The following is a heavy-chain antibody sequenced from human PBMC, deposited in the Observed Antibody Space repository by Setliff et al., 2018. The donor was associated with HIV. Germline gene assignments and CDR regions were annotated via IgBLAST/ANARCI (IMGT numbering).Heavy chain of an antibody. CDR3: ARRIDNSGSLPAKNWFDT. Sequence: SETLSLTCTVSGGSISSYCWNRIRQPPGRGLEWIGYIFASGSSLYNPSLQSRVSISIDTSKNQFSLKLSSVTAADTAVYYCARRIDNSGSLPAKNWFDTWGQGRLVTVSS. D-gene: IGHD3-10*01. J-gene: IGHJ5*02. CDR2: IFASGSS. CDR1: GGSISSYC. V-gene: IGHV4-4*09.